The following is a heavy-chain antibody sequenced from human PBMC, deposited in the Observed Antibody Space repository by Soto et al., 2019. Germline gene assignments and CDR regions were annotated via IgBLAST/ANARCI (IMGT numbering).Heavy chain of an antibody. V-gene: IGHV3-48*02. CDR3: ARDLSH. Sequence: DVQLVGSGGGLVQPGGSLRLSCVASGFPFSSYAMHWVRQAPGKGLEWISYINGASTTTFYADSVKGRFTVSRDNAKNSGYLQMRCLRHEDTAFYYCARDLSHWGQGMLVTVSS. J-gene: IGHJ4*02. CDR1: GFPFSSYA. CDR2: INGASTTT.